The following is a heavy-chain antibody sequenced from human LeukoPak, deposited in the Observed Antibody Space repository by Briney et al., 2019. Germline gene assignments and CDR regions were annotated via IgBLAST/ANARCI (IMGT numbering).Heavy chain of an antibody. J-gene: IGHJ4*02. CDR3: AKDGNWARFED. Sequence: GGSLRLSCAASGFTFSSYGMSWVRQALGKGLEWVSAITGSGGSTYYADSVKGRFTISRDDSKNTLYLQINSPRAEDTAAYYCAKDGNWARFEDWGQGTLVTVSS. D-gene: IGHD7-27*01. V-gene: IGHV3-23*01. CDR2: ITGSGGST. CDR1: GFTFSSYG.